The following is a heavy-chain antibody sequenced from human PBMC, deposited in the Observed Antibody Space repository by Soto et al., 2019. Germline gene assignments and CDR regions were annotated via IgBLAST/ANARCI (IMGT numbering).Heavy chain of an antibody. D-gene: IGHD6-19*01. CDR1: GYTFTNYY. J-gene: IGHJ4*02. Sequence: QVHLVQSGAEVKKPGASVKVSCKAFGYTFTNYYIHWVRQAPGQGLEWVGVINCNGGSTSYAQKFQGRGTMTRDTSTSTVYMELSSLISDDTAVYYCFRDIIPVAGYIDYWGQGTLVTVSS. CDR2: INCNGGST. V-gene: IGHV1-46*03. CDR3: FRDIIPVAGYIDY.